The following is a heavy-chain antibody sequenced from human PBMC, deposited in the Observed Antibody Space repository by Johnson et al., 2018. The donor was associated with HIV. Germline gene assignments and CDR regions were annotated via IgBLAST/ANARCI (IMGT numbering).Heavy chain of an antibody. J-gene: IGHJ3*01. CDR3: AKDEAQTLASAGRDAFDV. CDR2: IRYDGDNK. V-gene: IGHV3-30*02. CDR1: GFTFSYYG. Sequence: QVQLVESGGGVVQPGGSLRLSCAAFGFTFSYYGMHWVRQAPGKGLEWVAFIRYDGDNKYYGDSVKGRFTISRDNSKDTLYLQMNGLRPEDTAVYYCAKDEAQTLASAGRDAFDVWGQGTAVTV. D-gene: IGHD6-13*01.